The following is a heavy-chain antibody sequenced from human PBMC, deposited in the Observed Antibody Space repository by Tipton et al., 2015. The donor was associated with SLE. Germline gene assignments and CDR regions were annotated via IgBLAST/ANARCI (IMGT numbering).Heavy chain of an antibody. CDR2: LTGDSTGM. Sequence: RSLRLSCAASGFTFDGHAMHWVRQAPGKGLEWIAGLTGDSTGMGHVDSVRGRFTISRDNAKNSLYLQMNSLKSEDTALYYCARGGFYPGSGNQYYFDYWGQGTLVTVSP. CDR3: ARGGFYPGSGNQYYFDY. D-gene: IGHD3-10*01. CDR1: GFTFDGHA. V-gene: IGHV3-9*01. J-gene: IGHJ4*02.